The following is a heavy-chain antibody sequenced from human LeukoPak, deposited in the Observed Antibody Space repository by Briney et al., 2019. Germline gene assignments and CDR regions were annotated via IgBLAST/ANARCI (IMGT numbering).Heavy chain of an antibody. V-gene: IGHV4-59*01. CDR3: ARRLELSLLDAFDI. Sequence: SETLSLTCTVSGGSISSYYWSWIRQPPGKGLEWIGYIYYSGSTNYNPSLKSRVTISVDTSKNQFSLKLSSVTAADTAVYCCARRLELSLLDAFDIWGQGTMVTVSS. CDR1: GGSISSYY. D-gene: IGHD3-16*02. J-gene: IGHJ3*02. CDR2: IYYSGST.